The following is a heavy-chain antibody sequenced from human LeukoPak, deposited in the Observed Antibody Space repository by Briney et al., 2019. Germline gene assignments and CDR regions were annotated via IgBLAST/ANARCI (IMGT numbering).Heavy chain of an antibody. Sequence: SETLSLTCTVSGYSISSGYYWGWIRQPPGKGLEWIGSIYHSGSTYYNPSLKSRVTISVDTSKNQFSLKLSSVTAADTAVYYCARVGYYDFWSGKGWFDPWGQGTLVTVSS. D-gene: IGHD3-3*01. J-gene: IGHJ5*02. V-gene: IGHV4-38-2*02. CDR2: IYHSGST. CDR3: ARVGYYDFWSGKGWFDP. CDR1: GYSISSGYY.